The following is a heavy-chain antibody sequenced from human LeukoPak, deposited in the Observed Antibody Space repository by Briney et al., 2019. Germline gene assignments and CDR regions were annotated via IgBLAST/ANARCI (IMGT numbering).Heavy chain of an antibody. CDR3: VGERDGGCDYTHAKC. CDR2: ISYVSGAR. J-gene: IGHJ4*02. V-gene: IGHV3-48*01. CDR1: RDTLSSYS. Sequence: GGSLRLSCAASRDTLSSYSMNWVRQAPGKGLEWLSYISYVSGARYYAESVKGRFTISRDNAKSSVYLEMNSLRAEDTAVYFCVGERDGGCDYTHAKCWGQGTLVTVSS. D-gene: IGHD5-12*01.